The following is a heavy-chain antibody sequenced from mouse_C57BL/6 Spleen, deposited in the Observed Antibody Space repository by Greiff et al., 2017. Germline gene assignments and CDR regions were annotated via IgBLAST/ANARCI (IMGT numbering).Heavy chain of an antibody. D-gene: IGHD1-1*01. CDR3: ARGITTVVATGYYAMDY. J-gene: IGHJ4*01. CDR2: IYPGDGDT. CDR1: GYAFSSSW. Sequence: VKLVESGPELVKPGASVKISCKASGYAFSSSWMNWVKQRPGTGLEWIGRIYPGDGDTNYNGKFKGKATLTEDKSSSTAYMPLSSLTSEDAAVYFCARGITTVVATGYYAMDYWGQGTSVTVSS. V-gene: IGHV1-82*01.